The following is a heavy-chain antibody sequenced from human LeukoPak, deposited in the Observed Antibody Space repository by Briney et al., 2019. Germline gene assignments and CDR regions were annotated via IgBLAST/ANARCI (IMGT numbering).Heavy chain of an antibody. Sequence: SETLSLTCTVSGGSISSYYWSWIRQPPGKGLEWIGYIYYSGSTNYNPSLKSRVTISVDTSKNQFSLKLSSVTAAVTAVYYCARGSQYYDSSGYYYDFDYWGQGTLVTVSS. CDR2: IYYSGST. D-gene: IGHD3-22*01. CDR1: GGSISSYY. J-gene: IGHJ4*02. V-gene: IGHV4-59*01. CDR3: ARGSQYYDSSGYYYDFDY.